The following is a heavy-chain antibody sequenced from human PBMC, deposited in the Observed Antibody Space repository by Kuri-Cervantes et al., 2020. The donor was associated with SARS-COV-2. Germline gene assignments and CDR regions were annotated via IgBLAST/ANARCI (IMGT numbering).Heavy chain of an antibody. CDR3: ARDGPSVGATANNWFDP. CDR2: IYYSGST. J-gene: IGHJ5*02. Sequence: SETLSLTCTVSGGSISSSSYYWGWIRQPPGKGLEWIGSIYYSGSTNYNPSLKSRVTISVDTSKNQFSLQLNSVTPEDTAVYYCARDGPSVGATANNWFDPWGQGTLVTVSS. D-gene: IGHD1-26*01. CDR1: GGSISSSSYY. V-gene: IGHV4-39*07.